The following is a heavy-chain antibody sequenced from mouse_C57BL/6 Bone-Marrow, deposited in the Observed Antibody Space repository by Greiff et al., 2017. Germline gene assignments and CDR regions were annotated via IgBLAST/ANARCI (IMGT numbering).Heavy chain of an antibody. V-gene: IGHV14-4*01. CDR2: IDPANGDT. Sequence: EVQLQQSGAELVRPGASVKLSCTASGFKIKDAYMNWVKQRPEQGLEWIGWIDPANGDTEYAPKFPGKATITADTSSNTAYLQLSSLTSDDTAVYYYTNSNYVCDYWGQGTTLTVSS. J-gene: IGHJ2*01. CDR1: GFKIKDAY. D-gene: IGHD2-5*01. CDR3: TNSNYVCDY.